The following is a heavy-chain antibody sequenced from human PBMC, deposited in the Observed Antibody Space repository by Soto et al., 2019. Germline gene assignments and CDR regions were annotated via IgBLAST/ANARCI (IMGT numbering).Heavy chain of an antibody. Sequence: EVQLVESGGGLVKPGGSLRLSCAASGFTFSSYSMNWVRQAPGKGLEWVSSISSSSSYIYYADSVKGRFTISRDNAKNSLYLQMNSLRAEETAVYYCARSVSGSYSWFDPWGQGTLVTVSS. D-gene: IGHD1-26*01. J-gene: IGHJ5*02. CDR3: ARSVSGSYSWFDP. CDR2: ISSSSSYI. V-gene: IGHV3-21*01. CDR1: GFTFSSYS.